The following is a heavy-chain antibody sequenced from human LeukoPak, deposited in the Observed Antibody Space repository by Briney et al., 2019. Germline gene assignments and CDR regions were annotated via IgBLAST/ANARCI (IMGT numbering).Heavy chain of an antibody. CDR2: INPNCGGT. J-gene: IGHJ5*02. CDR3: ARDIAAAGTGWFDP. Sequence: ASVKVSCKASGYTFTGYYMHWVRQAPGQGLEWMGWINPNCGGTNYAQKFQGRVTMTRDTSISTAYMELSRLRSDDTAVYYCARDIAAAGTGWFDPWGQGTLVTVSS. CDR1: GYTFTGYY. V-gene: IGHV1-2*02. D-gene: IGHD6-13*01.